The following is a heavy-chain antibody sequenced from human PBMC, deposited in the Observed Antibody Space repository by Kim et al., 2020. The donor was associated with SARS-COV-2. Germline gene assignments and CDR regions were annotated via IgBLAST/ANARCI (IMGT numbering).Heavy chain of an antibody. D-gene: IGHD6-25*01. Sequence: GGRTNYANNVKCRFNLSRDNSKNTLYLTMDHLRPEDLAIYYCARAANYDYWGQGTLVSVSS. J-gene: IGHJ4*02. CDR3: ARAANYDY. V-gene: IGHV3-64*01. CDR2: GGRT.